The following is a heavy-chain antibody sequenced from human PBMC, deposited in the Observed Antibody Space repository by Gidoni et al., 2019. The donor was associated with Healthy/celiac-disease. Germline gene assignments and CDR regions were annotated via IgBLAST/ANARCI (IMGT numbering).Heavy chain of an antibody. V-gene: IGHV3-15*01. D-gene: IGHD3-16*02. J-gene: IGHJ4*02. CDR2: IKSKTDGGTT. Sequence: EVQLVESGGGLVKPGGSLRLSCAASGFTFSNAWMRWVRQAPGKGLEWVGRIKSKTDGGTTDYAAPVKGRFTISRDDSKNTLYLQMNSLKTEDTAVYYCTTETYDYVWGSYRWPFDYWGQGTLVTVSS. CDR1: GFTFSNAW. CDR3: TTETYDYVWGSYRWPFDY.